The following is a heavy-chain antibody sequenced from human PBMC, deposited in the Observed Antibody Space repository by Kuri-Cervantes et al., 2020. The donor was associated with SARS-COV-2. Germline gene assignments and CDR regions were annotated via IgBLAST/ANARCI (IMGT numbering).Heavy chain of an antibody. V-gene: IGHV3-23*01. J-gene: IGHJ6*04. CDR1: GFTFGDYA. CDR3: AKIPIYCSSTSCPVDA. Sequence: GASLKISCTASGFTFGDYAMSWVRQAPGKGLEWVSIVGNGGSLTYYADSVKGRLTISRDNSKNTLYLQMNRLRDEDTAVYYGAKIPIYCSSTSCPVDAWGKGTTVTVSS. D-gene: IGHD2-2*01. CDR2: VGNGGSLT.